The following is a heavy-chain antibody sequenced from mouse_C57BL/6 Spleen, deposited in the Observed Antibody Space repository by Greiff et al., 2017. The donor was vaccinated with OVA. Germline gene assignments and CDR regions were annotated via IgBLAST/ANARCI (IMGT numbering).Heavy chain of an antibody. CDR1: GYTFTDYE. V-gene: IGHV1-15*01. Sequence: QVQLQPSWAELVRPGASVTLSCKASGYTFTDYEMHWVKQTPVHGLEWIGAIDPETGGTAYNQKFKGKAILTADKSSSTAYMELRSLTSEDSAVYYCTVYDGFFAWFAYWGQGTLVTVSA. J-gene: IGHJ3*01. CDR2: IDPETGGT. D-gene: IGHD2-3*01. CDR3: TVYDGFFAWFAY.